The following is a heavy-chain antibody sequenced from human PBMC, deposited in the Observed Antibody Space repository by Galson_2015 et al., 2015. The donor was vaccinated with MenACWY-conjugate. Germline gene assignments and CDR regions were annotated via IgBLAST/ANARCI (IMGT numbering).Heavy chain of an antibody. CDR3: ARGGGSWYDGMDV. Sequence: SLRLSCAASGFTVSSNYMSWVRQGPGKGLEWVSVIYSGDTTHYADSVKGRFTISRDNSKNKVFLQMNSLREEDTAVYYCARGGGSWYDGMDVWGQGTTVTVSS. CDR1: GFTVSSNY. V-gene: IGHV3-66*01. CDR2: IYSGDTT. J-gene: IGHJ6*02. D-gene: IGHD6-13*01.